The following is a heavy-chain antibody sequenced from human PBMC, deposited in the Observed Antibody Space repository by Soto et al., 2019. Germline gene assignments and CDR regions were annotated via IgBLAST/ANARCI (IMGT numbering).Heavy chain of an antibody. V-gene: IGHV3-21*06. CDR2: ISSTTNYI. CDR1: GFTSTRHS. J-gene: IGHJ4*02. CDR3: ARESEDLTSNFDY. Sequence: GGSLRLSCAASGFTSTRHSMNWVRQAPGKGLEWVSSISSTTNYIYYGDSTKGRFTISRDNAKNSLYLEMNSLRAEDTAVYYCARESEDLTSNFDYWGQGTLVTVSS.